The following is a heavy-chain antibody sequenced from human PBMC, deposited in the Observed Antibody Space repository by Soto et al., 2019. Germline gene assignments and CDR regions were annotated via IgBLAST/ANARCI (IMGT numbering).Heavy chain of an antibody. J-gene: IGHJ4*02. V-gene: IGHV1-18*01. CDR1: GYNFRDYR. Sequence: ASVKVSCKASGYNFRDYRITWVRQAPGQGLEWMGWIGVFSGNTDYDQKFQDRVAMTTDTSTTTAYLELRSLRSDDTAVYYCPRVEYGELIYVDNWGQGTPVTVYS. D-gene: IGHD2-21*01. CDR2: IGVFSGNT. CDR3: PRVEYGELIYVDN.